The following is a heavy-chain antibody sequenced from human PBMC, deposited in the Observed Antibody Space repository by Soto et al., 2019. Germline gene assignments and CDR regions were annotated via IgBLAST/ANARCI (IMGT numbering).Heavy chain of an antibody. CDR2: ISYIFGTA. D-gene: IGHD2-21*02. J-gene: IGHJ6*02. Sequence: SVKVSCKASGGTFSSYAISWVRQAPGQGLEWMGGISYIFGTANYAQKFQGRVTITAXESTSTAYMELRSLRSEDTAVDYSASSFSGGDCYSERAPTDYYYGMDVWGQGTTVTVSS. V-gene: IGHV1-69*13. CDR3: ASSFSGGDCYSERAPTDYYYGMDV. CDR1: GGTFSSYA.